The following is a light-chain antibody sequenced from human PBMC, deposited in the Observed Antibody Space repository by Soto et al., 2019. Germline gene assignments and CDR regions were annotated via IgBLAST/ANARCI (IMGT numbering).Light chain of an antibody. Sequence: DIQMTQSPSSLSASVGDRVTITCLASQTISNYLNWYQKKPGKAPKLLIYAASSLQRGVPSRFSGSRSGKDFNLTMGSLQPEHFATYYCQQSYSPPPIKFGKGTRQEI. CDR1: QTISNY. CDR2: AAS. J-gene: IGKJ5*01. CDR3: QQSYSPPPIK. V-gene: IGKV1-39*01.